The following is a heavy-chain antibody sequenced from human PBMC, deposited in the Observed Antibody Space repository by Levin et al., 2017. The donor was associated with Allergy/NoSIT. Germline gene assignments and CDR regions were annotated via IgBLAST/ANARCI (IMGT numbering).Heavy chain of an antibody. Sequence: PGGSLRLSCAASGFTFSNTWMNWVRQAPGKGLEWVGRIKSKTDGETTDYAAPVEGRFTISRDDSKNTLYLQMNSLKTEDTAVYYCTTGAGGSGLGMDVWGQGTTVTVSS. CDR2: IKSKTDGETT. D-gene: IGHD3-3*01. J-gene: IGHJ6*02. CDR3: TTGAGGSGLGMDV. CDR1: GFTFSNTW. V-gene: IGHV3-15*01.